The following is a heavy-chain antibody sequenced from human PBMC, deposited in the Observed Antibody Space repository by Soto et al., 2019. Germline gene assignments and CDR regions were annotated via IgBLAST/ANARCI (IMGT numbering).Heavy chain of an antibody. CDR1: GGTFSSDI. V-gene: IGHV1-69*08. Sequence: QVQLVQSGAEVKKPGSSVKVSCKTSGGTFSSDIISWVRQAPGQGLEWMGRIIPLLGIANYAQKFQSRVTSTAETSTGTAHMEMNTARSQDTTAYISAREALIGSPMRGDDAMDYWGQGTLFPDSS. D-gene: IGHD5-12*01. J-gene: IGHJ4*02. CDR2: IIPLLGIA. CDR3: AREALIGSPMRGDDAMDY.